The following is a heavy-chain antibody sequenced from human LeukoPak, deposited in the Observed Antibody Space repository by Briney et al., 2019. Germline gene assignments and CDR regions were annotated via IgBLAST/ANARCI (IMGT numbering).Heavy chain of an antibody. J-gene: IGHJ4*02. Sequence: SVKVSCKASGYTFTGYYMHWVRQAPGQGLEWMGRIIPIFGTANYAQKFQGRVTITTDESTSTAYMELSSLRSEDTAVYYCARGKDYYGSGSYYRFDYWGQGTLSPSPQ. CDR2: IIPIFGTA. D-gene: IGHD3-10*01. CDR3: ARGKDYYGSGSYYRFDY. CDR1: GYTFTGYY. V-gene: IGHV1-69*05.